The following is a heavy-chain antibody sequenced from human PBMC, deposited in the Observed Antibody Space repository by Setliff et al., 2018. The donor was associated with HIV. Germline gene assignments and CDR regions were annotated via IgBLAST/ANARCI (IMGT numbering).Heavy chain of an antibody. CDR2: ISDSGTAL. CDR1: GFTFNTYE. J-gene: IGHJ6*02. D-gene: IGHD3-3*01. CDR3: ARLAKYHNLWSGYYPGYYYYGMDL. Sequence: GGSLRLSCAASGFTFNTYEMNWVRQAPGRGLEWISYISDSGTALYYADSVKGRFTISRYNAKNQLFLQMNSLEVKKTAVYYCARLAKYHNLWSGYYPGYYYYGMDLWAKGPRSPSP. V-gene: IGHV3-48*03.